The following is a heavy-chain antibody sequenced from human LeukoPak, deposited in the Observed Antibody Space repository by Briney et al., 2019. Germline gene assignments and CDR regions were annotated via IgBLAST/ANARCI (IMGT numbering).Heavy chain of an antibody. D-gene: IGHD3-10*01. CDR2: INHSGST. V-gene: IGHV4-34*01. CDR3: ARDIRWYYGSGSYYTD. J-gene: IGHJ4*02. CDR1: GGSFSGYY. Sequence: SETLSLTCAVYGGSFSGYYWSWIRQPPGKGLEWIGEINHSGSTNYNPSLKSRVTISVDTSKNQFSLKLSSVTAADTAVYYCARDIRWYYGSGSYYTDWGQGTLVTVSS.